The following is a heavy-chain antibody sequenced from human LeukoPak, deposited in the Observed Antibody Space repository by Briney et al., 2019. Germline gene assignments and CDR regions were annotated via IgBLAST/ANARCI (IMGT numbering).Heavy chain of an antibody. CDR1: GGSISSYY. Sequence: SETLSLTCTVSGGSISSYYWSWIRQPPGKGLEWIGYIYYSGSTNYNPSLQSRVTISVDTSKNQFSLKLSSVTAADTAVYYCARDPGNSIAVAGFDYWGQGTLVTVSS. CDR3: ARDPGNSIAVAGFDY. CDR2: IYYSGST. J-gene: IGHJ4*02. V-gene: IGHV4-59*01. D-gene: IGHD6-19*01.